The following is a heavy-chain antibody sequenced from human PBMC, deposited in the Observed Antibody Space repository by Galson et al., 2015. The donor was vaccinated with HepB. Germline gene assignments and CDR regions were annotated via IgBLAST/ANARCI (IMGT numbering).Heavy chain of an antibody. J-gene: IGHJ4*02. CDR1: GYNFPNYW. CDR3: ARLGGIEGATPENFDS. V-gene: IGHV5-51*01. CDR2: IHPGESDT. D-gene: IGHD1-26*01. Sequence: QSGAEVKKPGQSLKISCQTSGYNFPNYWIGWVRQVPGKGLEWMGIIHPGESDTNFSPSFQDQVTIPADKSINTAYLQWSSLKVSDTAMYFCARLGGIEGATPENFDSWGQGTLVTVSS.